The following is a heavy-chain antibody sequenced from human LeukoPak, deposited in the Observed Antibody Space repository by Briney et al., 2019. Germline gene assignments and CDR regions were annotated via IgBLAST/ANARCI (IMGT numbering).Heavy chain of an antibody. CDR2: INHSEST. J-gene: IGHJ6*03. V-gene: IGHV4-34*01. Sequence: SETLSLTCAVYGGSFSGYYWTWIRQPPGKGLEWIGEINHSESTNYNPSLKGRVTISVDTSKNQFSLKLSSVTAADTAVYFCVRSRVDPDYYYYSMDVWGKGTTVTVSS. CDR3: VRSRVDPDYYYYSMDV. CDR1: GGSFSGYY.